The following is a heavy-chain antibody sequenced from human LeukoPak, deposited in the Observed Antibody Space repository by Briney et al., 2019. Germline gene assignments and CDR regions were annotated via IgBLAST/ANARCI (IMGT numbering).Heavy chain of an antibody. CDR1: GGSISSGGYS. Sequence: TSQTLSLTCAVSGGSISSGGYSWSWIRQPPGKGLEWIGYIYHSGSTYYNPSLKSRVTISVDRSKNQFSLKLSSVTAADTAVYYCARVSYYDSSGYVPDYWGQGTLVTVSS. CDR2: IYHSGST. V-gene: IGHV4-30-2*01. CDR3: ARVSYYDSSGYVPDY. D-gene: IGHD3-22*01. J-gene: IGHJ4*02.